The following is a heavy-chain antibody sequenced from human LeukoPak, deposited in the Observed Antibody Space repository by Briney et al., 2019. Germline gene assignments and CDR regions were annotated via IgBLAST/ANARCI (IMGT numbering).Heavy chain of an antibody. CDR1: GGSISSYY. CDR2: IYYSGST. CDR3: ARVFSYSSSWSFDY. J-gene: IGHJ4*02. Sequence: PSETLSLTCTVSGGSISSYYWSWIRQPPGKGLEWIGYIYYSGSTNYNPSLKSRVTISVDTSKNQFSLKLSSVTAADTAVYYCARVFSYSSSWSFDYWGQGTLVTVSS. V-gene: IGHV4-59*01. D-gene: IGHD6-13*01.